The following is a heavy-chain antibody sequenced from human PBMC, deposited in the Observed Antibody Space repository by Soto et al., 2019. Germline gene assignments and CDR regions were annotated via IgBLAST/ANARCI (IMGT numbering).Heavy chain of an antibody. Sequence: GASVKVSCKASGGTFSSYAISWVRQAPGQGLEWMGGIIPIFGTANYAQKFQGRVTITADESTSTAYMELSSLRSEDTAVYYCARVYNWNYERAPYGMDVWGQGTTVTVSS. J-gene: IGHJ6*02. D-gene: IGHD1-7*01. V-gene: IGHV1-69*13. CDR3: ARVYNWNYERAPYGMDV. CDR1: GGTFSSYA. CDR2: IIPIFGTA.